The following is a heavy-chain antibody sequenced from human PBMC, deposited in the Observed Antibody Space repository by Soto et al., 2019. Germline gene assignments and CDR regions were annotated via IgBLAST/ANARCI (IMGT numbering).Heavy chain of an antibody. Sequence: QLQLVQSGVEVKKPGASVKVSCKASGYTFTSYGIIWVRQAPGQGLEWMGWTNPYNGNTNYAQKLQGRVTMTTDTSTSTAYMELRSLRSDDTAVYYCTRDPVGGNWFDPWGQGTLVTVSS. D-gene: IGHD1-26*01. J-gene: IGHJ5*02. CDR2: TNPYNGNT. CDR1: GYTFTSYG. V-gene: IGHV1-18*01. CDR3: TRDPVGGNWFDP.